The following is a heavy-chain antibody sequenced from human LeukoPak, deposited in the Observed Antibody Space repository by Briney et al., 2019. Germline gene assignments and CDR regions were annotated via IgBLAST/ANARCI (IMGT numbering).Heavy chain of an antibody. CDR3: GKARPTKTFSRYAFYI. CDR2: ISGSGGST. V-gene: IGHV3-23*01. CDR1: GFTFSSYA. D-gene: IGHD1-14*01. Sequence: PGGSLRLSCAASGFTFSSYAISWVRQAPGKGLEWVSAISGSGGSTYYADSVKGPFTISRDNSKNTLYLQMNSLRAEDTAVYYCGKARPTKTFSRYAFYIWGQGTKVNLS. J-gene: IGHJ3*02.